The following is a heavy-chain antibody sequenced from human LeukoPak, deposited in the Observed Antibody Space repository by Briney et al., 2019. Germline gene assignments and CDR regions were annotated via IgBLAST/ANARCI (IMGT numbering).Heavy chain of an antibody. CDR3: TSWGDTTAEYFQR. J-gene: IGHJ1*01. D-gene: IGHD2-21*02. CDR2: IGRSAGST. CDR1: GFTFSTYA. V-gene: IGHV3-23*01. Sequence: PGGSLRLSCAASGFTFSTYAMSWVRQAPGKGLEWVSAIGRSAGSTYYADSVKGRFTISRDNAENSMYLQMNSLRVEDTAVYYCTSWGDTTAEYFQRWGQGTLVTVSS.